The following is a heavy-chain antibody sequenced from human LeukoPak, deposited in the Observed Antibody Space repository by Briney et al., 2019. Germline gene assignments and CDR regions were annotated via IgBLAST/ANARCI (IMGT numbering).Heavy chain of an antibody. CDR2: IWYDGSNK. CDR3: AGGTGMDV. CDR1: GFTFSSYG. V-gene: IGHV3-33*01. D-gene: IGHD1-1*01. J-gene: IGHJ6*02. Sequence: QPGRSLRLSCAASGFTFSSYGMHWVRQAPGKGLEWVAVIWYDGSNKYYADSVKGRFTISRDNSKNTLYLQMNSLGADDTAVYYCAGGTGMDVWGQGTTVTVSS.